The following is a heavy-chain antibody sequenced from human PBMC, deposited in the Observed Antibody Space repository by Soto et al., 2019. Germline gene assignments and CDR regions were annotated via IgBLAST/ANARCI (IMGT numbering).Heavy chain of an antibody. V-gene: IGHV1-69*13. D-gene: IGHD3-10*01. CDR3: ARKGGEGYFDY. Sequence: ASVKVSCKASGGTFSSYAIGWVRQAPGQGLEWMGGIIPIFGTANYAQKFQGRVTITADESTSTAYMELSSLRSEDTAVYYCARKGGEGYFDYWGQGTLVTVSS. J-gene: IGHJ4*02. CDR2: IIPIFGTA. CDR1: GGTFSSYA.